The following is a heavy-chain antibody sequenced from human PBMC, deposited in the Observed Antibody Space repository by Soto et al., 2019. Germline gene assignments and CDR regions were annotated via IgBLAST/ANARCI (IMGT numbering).Heavy chain of an antibody. Sequence: SVKVSCKASGYTFTNNFIHWVRQAPGQGLEWMGRIIPILGIANYAQKFQGRVTITADKSTSTAYMELSSLRSEDTAVYYCARESVAADGHDYWGQGTLVTVSS. J-gene: IGHJ4*02. D-gene: IGHD2-2*01. CDR3: ARESVAADGHDY. CDR1: GYTFTNNF. CDR2: IIPILGIA. V-gene: IGHV1-69*04.